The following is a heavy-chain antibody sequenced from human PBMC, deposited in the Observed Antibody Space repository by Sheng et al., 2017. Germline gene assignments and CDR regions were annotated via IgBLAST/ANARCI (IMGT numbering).Heavy chain of an antibody. V-gene: IGHV3-23*04. Sequence: EVQLVESGGGLVQPGGSLRLSCAASGFTFSDYAMTWVRQAPGKGLEWVSLISGSGGNIYYAGSVKGRFTISRDNFKNTLYLQMHSLRAEDTAVYYCAKDQREVYWHFDLWGRGTLVTVSS. CDR2: ISGSGGNI. J-gene: IGHJ2*01. CDR3: AKDQREVYWHFDL. CDR1: GFTFSDYA.